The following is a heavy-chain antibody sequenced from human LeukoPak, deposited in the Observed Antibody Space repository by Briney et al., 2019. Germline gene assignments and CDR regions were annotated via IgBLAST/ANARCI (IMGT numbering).Heavy chain of an antibody. CDR1: EFTFSSCA. Sequence: GGSLRLSCAASEFTFSSCAMSWVRQAPGKGLEWVSTIIDSGNSIYYADSAEGRFTISRDNSKNTLYLQMNSLRAGDTAVYYCAKDPIFSGSYGVFDYWGPGTLVTVSS. V-gene: IGHV3-23*01. CDR3: AKDPIFSGSYGVFDY. J-gene: IGHJ4*02. CDR2: IIDSGNSI. D-gene: IGHD1-26*01.